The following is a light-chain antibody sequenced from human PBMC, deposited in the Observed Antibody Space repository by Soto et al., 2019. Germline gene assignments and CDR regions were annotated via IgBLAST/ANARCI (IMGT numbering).Light chain of an antibody. CDR2: DVS. CDR1: SSDIGVYNF. V-gene: IGLV2-14*01. CDR3: SSYTSSSTLLFV. J-gene: IGLJ1*01. Sequence: QSVLTQPASVSGSPGQSITISCTGTSSDIGVYNFVSWYQQHPGKAPKLMIYDVSNRPSGVSNRFSGSKSGNTASLTISVLQAEDEADYYCSSYTSSSTLLFVFGTGTKVTVL.